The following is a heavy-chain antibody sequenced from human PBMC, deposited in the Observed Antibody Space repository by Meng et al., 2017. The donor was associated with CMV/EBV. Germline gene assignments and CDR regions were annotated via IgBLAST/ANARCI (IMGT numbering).Heavy chain of an antibody. J-gene: IGHJ4*02. CDR2: IWYYGSNK. CDR1: FSSYG. CDR3: AKPYCSSTSCYTGRGGFDY. D-gene: IGHD2-2*02. V-gene: IGHV3-33*06. Sequence: FSSYGMHWVRQGPGKGLGWVSVIWYYGSNKSYADSVQGRFTISRDNSKNTLYLQMNSLRAEDTAVYYCAKPYCSSTSCYTGRGGFDYWGQGTLVTVSS.